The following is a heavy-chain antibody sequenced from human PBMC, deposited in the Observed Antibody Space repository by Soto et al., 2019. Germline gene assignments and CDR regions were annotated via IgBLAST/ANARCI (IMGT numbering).Heavy chain of an antibody. J-gene: IGHJ5*02. CDR2: IYYSGST. CDR1: GGSISSSSYY. V-gene: IGHV4-39*01. D-gene: IGHD2-15*01. CDR3: ASGYCSGGSCRGYWFDP. Sequence: SETLSLTCTVSGGSISSSSYYWGWIRQPPGKGLAWIGSIYYSGSTYYNPSLKSRVTISVDTSKNQFSLKLSSVTAADTAVYYCASGYCSGGSCRGYWFDPWGQGTLVTVSS.